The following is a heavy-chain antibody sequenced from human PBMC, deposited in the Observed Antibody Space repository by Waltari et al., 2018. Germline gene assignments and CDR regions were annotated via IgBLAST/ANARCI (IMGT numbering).Heavy chain of an antibody. Sequence: EVRLVESGGGLIQAGGSLRLACAVSGFTVRNTYMSWVRQGPGRGVEWVSIMYSGGSTYYADPVKGRFLISRDNSKNTVYLEMTNLRADDTAVYYCARGPFHDVGASWGQGTLVTVSS. V-gene: IGHV3-53*01. CDR2: MYSGGST. CDR3: ARGPFHDVGAS. CDR1: GFTVRNTY. J-gene: IGHJ5*02. D-gene: IGHD3-16*01.